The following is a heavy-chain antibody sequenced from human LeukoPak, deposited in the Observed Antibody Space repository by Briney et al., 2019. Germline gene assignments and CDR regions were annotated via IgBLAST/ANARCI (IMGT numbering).Heavy chain of an antibody. V-gene: IGHV3-30*02. CDR3: AKRVVIRSTDYFYFYIHV. Sequence: PVGSLRLSCEASGFSFSDYGMHWVRQAPGKGLEWVAFIRYNGDNKYYADSVKGRFTVSRDNSQSTLYLQMNSLRVEDTAVYYCAKRVVIRSTDYFYFYIHVWGKGTTVTVSS. CDR2: IRYNGDNK. J-gene: IGHJ6*03. CDR1: GFSFSDYG. D-gene: IGHD3-3*01.